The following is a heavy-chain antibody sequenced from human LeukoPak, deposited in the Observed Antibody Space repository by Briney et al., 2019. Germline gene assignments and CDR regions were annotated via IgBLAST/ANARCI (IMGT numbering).Heavy chain of an antibody. CDR3: ARDRRDYSSSWYHENFDY. D-gene: IGHD6-13*01. CDR1: GYTFTSYA. CDR2: INAGNGNT. V-gene: IGHV1-3*01. J-gene: IGHJ4*02. Sequence: VASVKVSCKASGYTFTSYAMHWVRQAPGQRLEWMGWINAGNGNTKYSQKFQGRVTITRDTSASTAYMELSSLRSEDTAVYYCARDRRDYSSSWYHENFDYWGQGTLVTVSS.